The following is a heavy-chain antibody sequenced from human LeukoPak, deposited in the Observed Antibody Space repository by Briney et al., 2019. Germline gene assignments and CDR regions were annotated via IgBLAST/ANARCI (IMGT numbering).Heavy chain of an antibody. J-gene: IGHJ5*02. CDR1: GGSISTYY. CDR3: ARGGNYWPQWWFAP. V-gene: IGHV4-59*01. Sequence: PSETLSLTCTVSGGSISTYYWSWIRQPPGKGLEWIGYIYYTGSTSYNPSLKSGVTMPLDASKNQSSLELNSVTPADTAVYYCARGGNYWPQWWFAPWGRRTLLSVSS. D-gene: IGHD1-26*01. CDR2: IYYTGST.